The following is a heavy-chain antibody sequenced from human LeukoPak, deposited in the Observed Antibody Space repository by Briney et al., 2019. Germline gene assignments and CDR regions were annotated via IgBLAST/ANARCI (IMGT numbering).Heavy chain of an antibody. D-gene: IGHD4-23*01. Sequence: GGSLRLSCAASGFTFSSYWINWVRQAPGKGLVWVSRIASDGSSTTYADSVKGRFSISRDNAKNTLYLQMNSLRVEDSAVYYCARGRPHGNDYWGQGTLVTVSS. CDR2: IASDGSST. CDR3: ARGRPHGNDY. J-gene: IGHJ4*02. V-gene: IGHV3-74*01. CDR1: GFTFSSYW.